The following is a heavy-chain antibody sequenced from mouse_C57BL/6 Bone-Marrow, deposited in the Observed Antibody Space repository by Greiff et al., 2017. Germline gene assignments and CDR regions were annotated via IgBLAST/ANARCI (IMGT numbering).Heavy chain of an antibody. CDR1: GFSLSTSGMG. Sequence: QVTLKESGPGILQSSQTLSLSCSFSGFSLSTSGMGVSWIRQPSGMGLEWLAHTYWDDDKRYNPSMKSRLTISKDTSRNQVFLKITSVDTADTATDYCAREGDSNPFADWGQGTLVTVSA. V-gene: IGHV8-12*01. CDR3: AREGDSNPFAD. J-gene: IGHJ3*01. CDR2: TYWDDDK. D-gene: IGHD2-5*01.